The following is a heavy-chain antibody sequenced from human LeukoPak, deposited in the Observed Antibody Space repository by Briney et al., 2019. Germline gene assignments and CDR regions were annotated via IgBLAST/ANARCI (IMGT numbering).Heavy chain of an antibody. J-gene: IGHJ5*02. CDR2: INHSGST. V-gene: IGHV4-34*01. D-gene: IGHD3-3*01. CDR3: ARGRYDFWSGYLRGEYNWFDP. Sequence: SETLSLTCAVYGGSFSGYYWSWIRQPPGKGLEWIGEINHSGSTNYNPSLKSRVTLSVDTSKNQFSLKLSSVTAADTAVYYCARGRYDFWSGYLRGEYNWFDPWGQGTLVTVSS. CDR1: GGSFSGYY.